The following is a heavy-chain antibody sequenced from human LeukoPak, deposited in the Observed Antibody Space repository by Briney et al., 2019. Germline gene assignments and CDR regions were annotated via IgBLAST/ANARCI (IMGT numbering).Heavy chain of an antibody. CDR2: ISYDGTNN. J-gene: IGHJ4*02. V-gene: IGHV3-30*04. Sequence: GGSLELSCAASGFPFSQYPMHWVRPGPGKGLEWVAVISYDGTNNYRADSVKGRFTISRDNANNTLYLQMNSLRPEDTAVYFCASLMVRGIRDFDHWGQGTLVTVSS. CDR3: ASLMVRGIRDFDH. D-gene: IGHD3-10*01. CDR1: GFPFSQYP.